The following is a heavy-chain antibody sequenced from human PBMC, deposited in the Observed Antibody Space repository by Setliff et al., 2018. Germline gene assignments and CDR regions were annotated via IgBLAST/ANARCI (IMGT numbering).Heavy chain of an antibody. CDR1: GASISSGAYY. V-gene: IGHV4-61*10. D-gene: IGHD1-26*01. Sequence: SETLSLTCSVSGASISSGAYYWTWIRQPAGKGLEWIGYIYYSGSTNYNPSLKSRVTMSVDTSKNQFSLKLSSVTAADTAVYYCARKGISALSGAFDMWGQGTMVTVSS. CDR3: ARKGISALSGAFDM. CDR2: IYYSGST. J-gene: IGHJ3*02.